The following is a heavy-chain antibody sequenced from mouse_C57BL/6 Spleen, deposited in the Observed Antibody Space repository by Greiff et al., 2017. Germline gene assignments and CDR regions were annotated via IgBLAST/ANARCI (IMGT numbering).Heavy chain of an antibody. J-gene: IGHJ1*03. CDR1: GYTFTSYW. CDR2: IHPNSGST. CDR3: ARKILQFITTVEGYCDV. V-gene: IGHV1-64*01. Sequence: QVQLQQPGAELVKPGASVKLSCKASGYTFTSYWMHWVKQRPGQGLEWIGMIHPNSGSTNYNEKFKSKATLTVDKSSSTAYMQLSSLTSEDSAVYYCARKILQFITTVEGYCDVWGTGTTVTVSS. D-gene: IGHD1-1*01.